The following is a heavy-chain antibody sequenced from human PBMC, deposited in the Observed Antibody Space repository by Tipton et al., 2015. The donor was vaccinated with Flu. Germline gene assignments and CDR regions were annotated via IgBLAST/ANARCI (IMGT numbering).Heavy chain of an antibody. Sequence: TLSLTCTVSGDSISSYYWSWIRQPAGKGLEWIGRIYTSGSTNYNASLKSRVTMSVDTSKNQFSLKLSSVTVADTAVHYCARDYLLGDLSFFDNWGQGTLVTVSS. J-gene: IGHJ4*02. CDR2: IYTSGST. CDR1: GDSISSYY. V-gene: IGHV4-4*07. CDR3: ARDYLLGDLSFFDN. D-gene: IGHD3-16*02.